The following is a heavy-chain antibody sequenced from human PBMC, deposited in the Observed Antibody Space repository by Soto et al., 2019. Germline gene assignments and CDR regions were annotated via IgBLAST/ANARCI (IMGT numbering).Heavy chain of an antibody. V-gene: IGHV1-18*01. Sequence: GASVKVSCKASGYSFTSYGIAWVRQVPGQGPEWMGWISPYNGRTNYAQNVQGRVVMTADTSTNIVYLELRSLRSDETAVSYCARARRLDRGTGYYYYGMDVWGQGTTVTVSS. CDR1: GYSFTSYG. CDR3: ARARRLDRGTGYYYYGMDV. J-gene: IGHJ6*02. D-gene: IGHD3-10*01. CDR2: ISPYNGRT.